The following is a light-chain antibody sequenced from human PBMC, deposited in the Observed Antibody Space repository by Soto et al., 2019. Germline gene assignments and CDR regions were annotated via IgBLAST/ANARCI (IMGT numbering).Light chain of an antibody. CDR2: DAS. CDR3: QHYNHYPFT. CDR1: ESISTW. Sequence: DIQMTQSPSTLSASVGDRVTITCRPSESISTWLAWYQQKPGKAPKLLIYDASTLQTGVPSRFSDSGSGTKFTLTISSLQPDDFATYFCQHYNHYPFTFGQGTKLESK. J-gene: IGKJ2*01. V-gene: IGKV1-5*01.